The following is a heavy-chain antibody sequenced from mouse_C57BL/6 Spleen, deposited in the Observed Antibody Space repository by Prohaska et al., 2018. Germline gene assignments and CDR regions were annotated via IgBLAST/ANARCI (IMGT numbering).Heavy chain of an antibody. CDR3: ARSGYYGSSYLFAY. J-gene: IGHJ3*01. CDR2: INPSNGGT. Sequence: QVQLQQPGTELVKPGASVKLSCKASGYTFTSYWMHWVKQRPRQGLEWLGNINPSNGGTTYNEKLKSKATLTVDKTSSTDYMQFSRLTSEDSEVYYCARSGYYGSSYLFAYWGQGTLVTVSA. CDR1: GYTFTSYW. D-gene: IGHD1-1*01. V-gene: IGHV1-53*01.